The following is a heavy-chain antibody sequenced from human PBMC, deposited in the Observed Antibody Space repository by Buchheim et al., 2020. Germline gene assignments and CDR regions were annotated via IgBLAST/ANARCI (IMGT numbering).Heavy chain of an antibody. CDR1: GGSFSGYY. CDR3: ARFVRDYYDSSGYTSGGDYFDY. CDR2: INHSGST. D-gene: IGHD3-22*01. V-gene: IGHV4-34*01. J-gene: IGHJ4*02. Sequence: QVQLQQWGAGLLKPSETLSLTCAVYGGSFSGYYWSWIRQPPGKGLEWIGEINHSGSTNYNPSLKSRVTISVDTSKNQFSLKLSSVTAADTAVYYCARFVRDYYDSSGYTSGGDYFDYWGQGTL.